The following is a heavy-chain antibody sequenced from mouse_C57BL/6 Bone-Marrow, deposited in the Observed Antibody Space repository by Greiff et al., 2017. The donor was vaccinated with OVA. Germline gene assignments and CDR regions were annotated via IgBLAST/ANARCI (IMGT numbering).Heavy chain of an antibody. CDR3: TTCSCYGSSHFDV. CDR2: IDPENGDT. D-gene: IGHD1-1*01. Sequence: EVQLQQSGAELVRPGASVKLSCTASGFNIKDDYMHWVKQRPEQGLEWIGWIDPENGDTKYAAKFQGKATITADTSSNTAYLQLSSLTSEDTAVYYCTTCSCYGSSHFDVWGKGTTLTVSS. V-gene: IGHV14-4*01. J-gene: IGHJ2*01. CDR1: GFNIKDDY.